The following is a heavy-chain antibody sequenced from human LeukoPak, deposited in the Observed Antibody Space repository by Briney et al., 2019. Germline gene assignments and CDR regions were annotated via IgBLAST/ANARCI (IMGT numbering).Heavy chain of an antibody. V-gene: IGHV3-30*03. CDR1: GFTFSSYG. CDR3: ARDSGITIFEGLFDY. D-gene: IGHD3-3*01. J-gene: IGHJ4*02. CDR2: ISYDGGYK. Sequence: PGKSLRLSCAASGFTFSSYGMHWVRQAPGKGLEWVAFISYDGGYKYYADSVKGRFTISRDNSKNTLYLQMNSLRAEDTAVYYCARDSGITIFEGLFDYWGQGTLVTVSS.